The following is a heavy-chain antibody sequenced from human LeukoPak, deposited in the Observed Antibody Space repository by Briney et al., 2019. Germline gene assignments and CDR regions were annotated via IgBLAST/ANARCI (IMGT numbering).Heavy chain of an antibody. Sequence: GESLRISCKGSGYSFTRFWIGWVRQMPGKGLEWMGIIYPGDSDTRYTPSFQGQVTISADKSISTAYLQWSSLKASDTAMYYCARRDNSGPAIFWGQGTLVTVSS. CDR3: ARRDNSGPAIF. D-gene: IGHD3-22*01. J-gene: IGHJ1*01. V-gene: IGHV5-51*01. CDR2: IYPGDSDT. CDR1: GYSFTRFW.